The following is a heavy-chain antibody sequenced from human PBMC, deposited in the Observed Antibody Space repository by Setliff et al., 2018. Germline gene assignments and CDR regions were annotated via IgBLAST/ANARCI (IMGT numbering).Heavy chain of an antibody. D-gene: IGHD1-1*01. V-gene: IGHV4-4*08. CDR2: IYTRGST. J-gene: IGHJ3*02. CDR3: ARGTTGAFDI. Sequence: SETLSLTCAVYGGSFSTYYWIWIRQPPGKGLEWIGHIYTRGSTNYNPPLKSRVTMSVDTSKNQFSLKLSSVTAADTAVYYCARGTTGAFDIWGQGTMVTVSS. CDR1: GGSFSTYY.